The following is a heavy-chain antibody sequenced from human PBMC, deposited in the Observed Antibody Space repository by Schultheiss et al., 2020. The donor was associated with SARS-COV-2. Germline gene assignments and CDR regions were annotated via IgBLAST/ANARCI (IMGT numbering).Heavy chain of an antibody. Sequence: GGSLRLSCAASGFTVSSNYMSWVRQAPGKGLEWVANIKQDGSEKYYVDSVKGRFTISRDNARNSLYLQMNSLRDEDTAVYYCAGIPSLYYSYMDVWGKGTTVTVSS. J-gene: IGHJ6*03. CDR1: GFTVSSNY. CDR2: IKQDGSEK. CDR3: AGIPSLYYSYMDV. D-gene: IGHD3-10*01. V-gene: IGHV3-7*01.